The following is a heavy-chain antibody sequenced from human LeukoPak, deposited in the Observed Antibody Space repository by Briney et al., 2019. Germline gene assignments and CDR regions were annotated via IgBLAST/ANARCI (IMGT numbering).Heavy chain of an antibody. D-gene: IGHD4-17*01. CDR1: GFSFSSYA. CDR3: ANKVNTVTTADY. J-gene: IGHJ4*02. Sequence: GGSLRLSCAASGFSFSSYAMSWVRQAPGKRLEWVSAISGSGDSKLYADSVKGRFTISRDNSKNTLYLQMNSLRAEDTAVYYCANKVNTVTTADYWGQGTLVTVS. CDR2: ISGSGDSK. V-gene: IGHV3-23*01.